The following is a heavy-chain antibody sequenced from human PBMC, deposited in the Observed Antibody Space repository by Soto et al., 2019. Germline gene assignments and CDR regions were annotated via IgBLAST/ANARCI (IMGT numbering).Heavy chain of an antibody. J-gene: IGHJ4*02. CDR1: GYTFTSYG. CDR2: ISAYNGNT. D-gene: IGHD4-17*01. Sequence: ASVKVSCKASGYTFTSYGISWVRQAPGQGLEWMGWISAYNGNTNYAQKLQGRVTMTTDTSTSTANMELRSQRTDDTAEYYCARVTVTPPGGDYWGQGTLVTVSS. CDR3: ARVTVTPPGGDY. V-gene: IGHV1-18*01.